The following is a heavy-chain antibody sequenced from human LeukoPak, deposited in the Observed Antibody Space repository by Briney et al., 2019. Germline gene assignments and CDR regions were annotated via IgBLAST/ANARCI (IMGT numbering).Heavy chain of an antibody. V-gene: IGHV7-4-1*02. CDR1: GYIFDIYA. J-gene: IGHJ1*01. D-gene: IGHD1-7*01. CDR3: ARDYSLTLGTTTYFQH. CDR2: INTNTGNP. Sequence: EASVKVSCKASGYIFDIYAMIWVRQAPGQGLELMGWINTNTGNPTYAQGFTGRFVFSLDTSVSTAYLQISSLKAEDTAMYYCARDYSLTLGTTTYFQHWGQGTLVTVSS.